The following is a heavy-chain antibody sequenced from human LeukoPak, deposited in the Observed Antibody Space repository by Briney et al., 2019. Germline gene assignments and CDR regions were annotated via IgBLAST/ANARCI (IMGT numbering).Heavy chain of an antibody. V-gene: IGHV1-46*01. CDR1: GYTFTSYY. Sequence: ASVKVSCKASGYTFTSYYMHWVRQAPGQGLEWMGIINPSGGSTSYAQKFQGRVTMTRDTSTSTVYMELSSLRSEDTAVYYCATAPMVRGVISDWLDPWGQGTLVTVSS. J-gene: IGHJ5*02. CDR2: INPSGGST. CDR3: ATAPMVRGVISDWLDP. D-gene: IGHD3-10*01.